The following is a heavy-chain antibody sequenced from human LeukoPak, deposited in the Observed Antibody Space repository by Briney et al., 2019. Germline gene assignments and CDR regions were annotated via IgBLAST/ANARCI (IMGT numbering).Heavy chain of an antibody. CDR1: GYTLTELS. CDR3: ATGIPQQFYYYYGMDV. V-gene: IGHV1-24*01. CDR2: FDPEDGET. J-gene: IGHJ6*02. D-gene: IGHD4-11*01. Sequence: GASVKVSCKVSGYTLTELSMHWVRQAPGKGLEWMGGFDPEDGETIYAQKFQGRVTMTEDTSTDTAYMELSSLRSEDTAVYYCATGIPQQFYYYYGMDVWGQGTTVTVSS.